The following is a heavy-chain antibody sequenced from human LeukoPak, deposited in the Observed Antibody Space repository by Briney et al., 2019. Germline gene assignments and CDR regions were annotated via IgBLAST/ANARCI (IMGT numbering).Heavy chain of an antibody. CDR3: ARAQQLTYFDY. D-gene: IGHD6-13*01. Sequence: PSETLSLTCTVSGGSISSGSYYWSWIRQPAGKGLEWIGRIYTSGSTNCNPSLKSRVTISVDTSKNQFSLKLSSVTAADTAVYYCARAQQLTYFDYWGQGTLVTVSS. CDR1: GGSISSGSYY. CDR2: IYTSGST. J-gene: IGHJ4*02. V-gene: IGHV4-61*02.